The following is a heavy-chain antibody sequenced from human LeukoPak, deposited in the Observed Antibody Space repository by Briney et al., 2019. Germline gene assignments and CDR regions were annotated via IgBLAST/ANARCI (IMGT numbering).Heavy chain of an antibody. D-gene: IGHD3-16*01. CDR3: AFFVFLLGKINNCFDP. CDR2: IYPGDSDT. Sequence: GESLKISCKGSGYSFTSYWIGWVRQMPGKGLEWMGIIYPGDSDTRYSPSFQGQVTISADKSISTAYLQWSSLKASDTAMYYCAFFVFLLGKINNCFDPWGQGTQVTVSS. V-gene: IGHV5-51*01. J-gene: IGHJ5*02. CDR1: GYSFTSYW.